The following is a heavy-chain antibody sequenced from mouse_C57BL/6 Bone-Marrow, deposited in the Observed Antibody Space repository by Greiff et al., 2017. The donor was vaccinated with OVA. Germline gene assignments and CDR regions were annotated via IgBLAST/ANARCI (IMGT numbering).Heavy chain of an antibody. D-gene: IGHD2-4*01. Sequence: EVQGVESGGDLVKPGGSLKLSCAASGFTFSSYGMSWVRQTPDKRLEWVATISSGGSYTYYPDSVKGRFTISRDNAKNTLYLQMSSLKSEDTAMYYCARIRMITTPSYWGQGTLVTVSA. CDR2: ISSGGSYT. V-gene: IGHV5-6*01. CDR3: ARIRMITTPSY. J-gene: IGHJ3*01. CDR1: GFTFSSYG.